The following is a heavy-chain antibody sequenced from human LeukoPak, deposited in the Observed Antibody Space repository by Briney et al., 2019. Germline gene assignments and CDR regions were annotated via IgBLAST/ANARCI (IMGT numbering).Heavy chain of an antibody. J-gene: IGHJ3*02. Sequence: PGGSLRLSCAASGFTFGSYAMHWVRQAPGKGLEWVAVISYHGSNKYYADSVKGRFTISRDNSKNTLYLQMNSLRAEDTAVYYCARESVFYGSGTYYNLRDAFDIWGQGTMVTVSS. V-gene: IGHV3-30-3*01. CDR1: GFTFGSYA. CDR2: ISYHGSNK. CDR3: ARESVFYGSGTYYNLRDAFDI. D-gene: IGHD3-10*01.